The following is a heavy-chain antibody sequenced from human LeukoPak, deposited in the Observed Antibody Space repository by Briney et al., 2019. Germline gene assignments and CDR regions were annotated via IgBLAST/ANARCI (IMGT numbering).Heavy chain of an antibody. Sequence: PGGSLRLSCAASGSTFSSYAMHWVRQAPGKGLEWVAVISYDGSNKYYADSVKGRFTISRDNSKNTLYLQMNSLRAEDTAVYYCAGNTYYYDSSGLNWGQGTLVTVSS. J-gene: IGHJ4*02. V-gene: IGHV3-30-3*01. CDR2: ISYDGSNK. CDR1: GSTFSSYA. D-gene: IGHD3-22*01. CDR3: AGNTYYYDSSGLN.